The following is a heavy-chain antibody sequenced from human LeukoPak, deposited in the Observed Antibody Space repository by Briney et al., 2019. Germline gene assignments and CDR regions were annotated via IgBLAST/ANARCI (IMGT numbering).Heavy chain of an antibody. D-gene: IGHD6-19*01. V-gene: IGHV3-30-3*01. Sequence: GGSLRLSCAASGFTFSSYAMHWVRQAPGKGLEWVAVISYDGSNKYYADSVKGRFTISRDNSKNSLYLQMNSLRAEDTAVYYCAREGGAVAGEPLDYWGQGTLVTVSS. CDR1: GFTFSSYA. J-gene: IGHJ4*02. CDR2: ISYDGSNK. CDR3: AREGGAVAGEPLDY.